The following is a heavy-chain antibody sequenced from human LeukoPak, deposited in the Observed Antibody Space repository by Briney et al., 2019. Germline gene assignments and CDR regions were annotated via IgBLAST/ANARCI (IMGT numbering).Heavy chain of an antibody. J-gene: IGHJ4*02. Sequence: SQTLSHTRAISGDSVFSNTAAWNWIRQSPSGGLEWLGRTFYRSKWYNEYAVSVKSRITITPDTSKNQFSLQLNSVTPEDAALYFCARATGSTRGAYHFDYWGQGTLVTVSS. CDR2: TFYRSKWYN. D-gene: IGHD2-2*01. CDR1: GDSVFSNTAA. CDR3: ARATGSTRGAYHFDY. V-gene: IGHV6-1*01.